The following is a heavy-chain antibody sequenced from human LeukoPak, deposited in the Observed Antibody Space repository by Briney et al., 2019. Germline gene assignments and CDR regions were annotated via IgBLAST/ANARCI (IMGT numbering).Heavy chain of an antibody. CDR1: GYTFTSYY. Sequence: ASVKVSCKASGYTFTSYYMHWVRQAPGQGLEWMGIINPSGGSTSYAQKFQGRVTITRNTSISTAYMELSSLRSEDTAVYYCARGWDPYCSSTSCYPYYYYMDVWGKGTTVTVSS. J-gene: IGHJ6*03. CDR2: INPSGGST. V-gene: IGHV1-46*01. D-gene: IGHD2-2*01. CDR3: ARGWDPYCSSTSCYPYYYYMDV.